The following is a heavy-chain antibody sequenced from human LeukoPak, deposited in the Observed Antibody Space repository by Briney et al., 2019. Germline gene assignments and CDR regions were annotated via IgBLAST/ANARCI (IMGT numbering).Heavy chain of an antibody. Sequence: GESLKISCKGSGYTFTTYWIGWVSQLPGKGLEWMGIIYPGDSDTRYSPSFQGQVTISADKSISTAYLQWSSLKASDTAMYYCARHNREYASDSPLDYWGQGTLVTVSS. D-gene: IGHD1-14*01. J-gene: IGHJ4*02. CDR1: GYTFTTYW. CDR3: ARHNREYASDSPLDY. V-gene: IGHV5-51*01. CDR2: IYPGDSDT.